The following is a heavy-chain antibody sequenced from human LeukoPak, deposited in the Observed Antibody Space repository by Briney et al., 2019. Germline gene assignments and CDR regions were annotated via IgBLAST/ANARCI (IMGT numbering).Heavy chain of an antibody. J-gene: IGHJ4*02. D-gene: IGHD1-26*01. CDR2: VDPEDGET. Sequence: ASVKVSCKASGGTFSSYAISWVRQAPGQGLEWMGLVDPEDGETIYAEKFQGRVTITADTSTDTAYMELSSLRSEDTAVYYCATVREYWGQGTLVTVSS. CDR1: GGTFSSYA. V-gene: IGHV1-69-2*01. CDR3: ATVREY.